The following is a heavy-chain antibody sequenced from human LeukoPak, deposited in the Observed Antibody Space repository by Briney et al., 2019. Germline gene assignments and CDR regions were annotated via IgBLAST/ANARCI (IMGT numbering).Heavy chain of an antibody. Sequence: SVKVSCKASGGIFSSYAISWVRQPPGQGSAWMGGVIPIFGTAYYAQTFQGRVTITADESTSTAYMELSSLRSEDTAVYYCAGGWGNYYGSGSYFDYWGQGTLVTVSS. V-gene: IGHV1-69*13. D-gene: IGHD3-10*01. J-gene: IGHJ4*02. CDR1: GGIFSSYA. CDR2: VIPIFGTA. CDR3: AGGWGNYYGSGSYFDY.